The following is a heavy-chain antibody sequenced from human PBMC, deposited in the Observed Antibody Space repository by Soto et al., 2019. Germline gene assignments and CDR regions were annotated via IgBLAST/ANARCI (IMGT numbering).Heavy chain of an antibody. CDR3: ARDSGGMDV. CDR2: MNAGNGNT. V-gene: IGHV1-3*01. Sequence: GASVKVSCKASGYTFTSYDINWVRQATGQGLEWMGWMNAGNGNTKYSQKFQGRVIITRDTSASTAYMELRSLRSEDTAVYYCARDSGGMDVWGQGTTVTVSS. J-gene: IGHJ6*02. CDR1: GYTFTSYD.